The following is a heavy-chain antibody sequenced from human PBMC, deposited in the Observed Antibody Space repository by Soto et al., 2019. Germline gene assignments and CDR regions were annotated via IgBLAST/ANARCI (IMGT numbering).Heavy chain of an antibody. CDR1: GGTFSSYT. Sequence: QVQLVQSGAEVKKPGSSVKVSCKASGGTFSSYTISWVRQAPGQGLEWMGRIIPILGIANYAQKFQGRVTITADKSTSTAYMELSSLRSEDTAVYYCARAWGWGRVVVPAAISGYYGMDVWGQGTTVTVSS. J-gene: IGHJ6*02. V-gene: IGHV1-69*02. CDR2: IIPILGIA. CDR3: ARAWGWGRVVVPAAISGYYGMDV. D-gene: IGHD2-2*01.